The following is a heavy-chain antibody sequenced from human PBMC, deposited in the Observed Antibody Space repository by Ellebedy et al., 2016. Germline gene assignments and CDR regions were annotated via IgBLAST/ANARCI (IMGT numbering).Heavy chain of an antibody. D-gene: IGHD2-8*01. J-gene: IGHJ4*02. CDR1: GFTVSSNY. V-gene: IGHV3-74*01. Sequence: GESLKISCAVSGFTVSSNYMSWVRQVPGKGLLWVSRVYSDETTTLYADSVKGRFTVSRDNAKNTLYLQMNSLRAEDTAVYYCVRGCTNGECQPGGFDYWGQGTLVTVSS. CDR2: VYSDETTT. CDR3: VRGCTNGECQPGGFDY.